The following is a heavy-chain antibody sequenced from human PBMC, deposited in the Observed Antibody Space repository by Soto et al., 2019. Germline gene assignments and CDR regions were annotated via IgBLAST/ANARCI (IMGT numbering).Heavy chain of an antibody. D-gene: IGHD4-17*01. CDR3: ATDLRVTVTKYWYFDL. CDR1: GCTLTELS. V-gene: IGHV1-24*01. CDR2: FDPEDGET. J-gene: IGHJ2*01. Sequence: GASVKVSCTVSGCTLTELSMHWVRPAPGKGLEWMGGFDPEDGETIYAQKFQGRVTMTEDTSTDTAYMELSSLRSEDTAVYYCATDLRVTVTKYWYFDLWGRGTLVTVSS.